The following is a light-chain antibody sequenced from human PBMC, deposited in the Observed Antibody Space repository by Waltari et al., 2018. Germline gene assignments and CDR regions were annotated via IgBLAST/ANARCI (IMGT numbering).Light chain of an antibody. J-gene: IGKJ1*01. V-gene: IGKV3-20*01. Sequence: EVVLTQYPGTLSLSPGERATLSCRASQSIGRSLVWYQQGPGQAPRLLIYGASIRATGVPDRFSGSGSGTDFSLTISRLDPEDFAVYFCQKYERLPATFGQGTKVEI. CDR2: GAS. CDR1: QSIGRS. CDR3: QKYERLPAT.